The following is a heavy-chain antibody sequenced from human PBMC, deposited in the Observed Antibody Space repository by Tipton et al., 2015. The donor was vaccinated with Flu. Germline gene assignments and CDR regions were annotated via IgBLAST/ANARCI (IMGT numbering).Heavy chain of an antibody. Sequence: SLRLFCAASGFTFSSYSMNWVRQAPGKGLEWVSSISSSSSYIYYADSVKGRFTISRDNAKDSLYLQMNSLRAEDTAVYYCARAAIRSSGWYGPAFDIWGQGTMVTVSS. CDR2: ISSSSSYI. CDR3: ARAAIRSSGWYGPAFDI. J-gene: IGHJ3*02. V-gene: IGHV3-21*01. CDR1: GFTFSSYS. D-gene: IGHD6-19*01.